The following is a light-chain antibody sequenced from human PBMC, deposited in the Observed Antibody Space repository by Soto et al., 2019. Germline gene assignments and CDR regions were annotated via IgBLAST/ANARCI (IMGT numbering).Light chain of an antibody. Sequence: QSALTQPPSASGSPGQSVTISCTGTSSDVGGYNYVSWYQQQSGKPPKLMIYEVSERPSGVPDRFSGSKSGNTASLTVSGLQAEEEADYFCCSDAGSNTVVFGGGTKLTVL. CDR3: CSDAGSNTVV. V-gene: IGLV2-8*01. J-gene: IGLJ2*01. CDR1: SSDVGGYNY. CDR2: EVS.